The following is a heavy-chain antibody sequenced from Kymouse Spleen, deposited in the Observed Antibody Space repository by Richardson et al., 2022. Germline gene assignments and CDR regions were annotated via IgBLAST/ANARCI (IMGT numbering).Heavy chain of an antibody. J-gene: IGHJ6*02. CDR1: GFTFSNAW. CDR3: TTEYDFWSGYSLRDYYYGMDV. D-gene: IGHD3-3*01. V-gene: IGHV3-15*01. Sequence: EVQLVESGGGLVKPGGSLRLSCAASGFTFSNAWMSWVRQAPGKGLEWVGRIKSKTDGGTTDYAAPVKGRFTISRDDSKNTLYLQMNSLKTEDTAVYYCTTEYDFWSGYSLRDYYYGMDVWGQGTTVTVSS. CDR2: IKSKTDGGTT.